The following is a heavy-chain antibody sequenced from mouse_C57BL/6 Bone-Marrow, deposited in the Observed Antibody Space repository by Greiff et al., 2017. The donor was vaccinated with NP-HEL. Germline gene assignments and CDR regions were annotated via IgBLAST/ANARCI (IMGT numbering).Heavy chain of an antibody. Sequence: EVQLVESGGGLVQPKGSLKLSCAASGFTFNTYAMHWVRQAPGKGLEWVARIRSKSSNYATYYADSVKDRFTISRDDSQSMLYLQMNKLKTEDTAVYYGVSSAICYYGSLYYYSLDYWGQGTSVTVSS. V-gene: IGHV10-3*01. D-gene: IGHD1-1*01. CDR1: GFTFNTYA. CDR2: IRSKSSNYAT. CDR3: VSSAICYYGSLYYYSLDY. J-gene: IGHJ4*01.